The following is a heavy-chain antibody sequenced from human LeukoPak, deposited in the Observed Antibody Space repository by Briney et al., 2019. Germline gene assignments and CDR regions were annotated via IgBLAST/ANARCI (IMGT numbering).Heavy chain of an antibody. CDR3: ARVTGYMIEDYFDS. Sequence: SQTLSLTCAISGDSVSNNNAAWNWIRQSPSRGLEWLGRTYYRSKWYTDYAVSVSSRITINPDASKNQFSLQLNSVTPEDTAVYYCARVTGYMIEDYFDSWGQGTLVTVSS. V-gene: IGHV6-1*01. CDR1: GDSVSNNNAA. D-gene: IGHD3-22*01. CDR2: TYYRSKWYT. J-gene: IGHJ4*02.